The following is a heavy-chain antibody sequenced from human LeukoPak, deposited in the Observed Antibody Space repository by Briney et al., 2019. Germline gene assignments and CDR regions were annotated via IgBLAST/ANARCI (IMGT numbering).Heavy chain of an antibody. CDR3: AGSYFFVFGY. V-gene: IGHV3-48*04. CDR1: GFTFSNYG. D-gene: IGHD1-26*01. Sequence: AGGSLRLSCAASGFTFSNYGVSWVRQAPGKGLEWVSYISSSGSTIYYADSVKGRFTISRDNAKNSLYLQMNSLRAEDTAVYYCAGSYFFVFGYWGQGTLVTVSS. CDR2: ISSSGSTI. J-gene: IGHJ4*02.